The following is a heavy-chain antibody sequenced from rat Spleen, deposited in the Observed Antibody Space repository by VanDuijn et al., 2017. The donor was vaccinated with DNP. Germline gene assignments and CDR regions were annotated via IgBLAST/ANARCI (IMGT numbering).Heavy chain of an antibody. V-gene: IGHV3-1*01. J-gene: IGHJ2*01. CDR3: ARWTRYFDY. D-gene: IGHD1-4*01. CDR2: ISYSGST. Sequence: EVQLQESGPGLVKSSQSLSLTCSVTGYSITSNFRWSWIRKFPGNKMEYIGHISYSGSTNYNPSLKSRISISRDTSKNQFFLQLNSVTPEDTATYYCARWTRYFDYWGQGVMVTVSS. CDR1: GYSITSNF.